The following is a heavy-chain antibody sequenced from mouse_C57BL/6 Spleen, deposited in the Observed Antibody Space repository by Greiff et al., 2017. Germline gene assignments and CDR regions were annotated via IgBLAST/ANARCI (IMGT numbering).Heavy chain of an antibody. V-gene: IGHV5-4*01. CDR1: GFTFSSYA. D-gene: IGHD1-1*01. J-gene: IGHJ4*01. CDR2: ISDGGSYT. CDR3: ARDLDYYGSSYRAMDY. Sequence: EVMLVESGGGLVKPGGSLKLSCAASGFTFSSYAMSWVRQTPEKRLEWVATISDGGSYTYYPDNVKGRFTISRDNAKNNLYLQMSHLKSEDTAMYYCARDLDYYGSSYRAMDYWGQGTSVTVSS.